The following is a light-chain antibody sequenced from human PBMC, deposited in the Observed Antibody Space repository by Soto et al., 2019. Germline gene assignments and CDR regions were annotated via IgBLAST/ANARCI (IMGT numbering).Light chain of an antibody. Sequence: QSVLTQPASVSGSPGQSITLSCTGTSSDIGGHNDVSWYQQQHPGKAPKLLIYGVTNRPSGVSNRVSGSKSGNTASLTISGLQAEDEADYYCCSYTSDITPYVFGTGTKVTVL. J-gene: IGLJ1*01. CDR2: GVT. CDR3: CSYTSDITPYV. V-gene: IGLV2-14*01. CDR1: SSDIGGHND.